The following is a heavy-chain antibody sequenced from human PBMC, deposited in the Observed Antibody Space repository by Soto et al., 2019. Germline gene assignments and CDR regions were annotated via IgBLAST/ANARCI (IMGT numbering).Heavy chain of an antibody. CDR3: AIEFGPYYYDSSGYIPY. Sequence: PGGSLRLSCAASGVTFSGYWMHWVRQAPGKGLVWVSRINSDGSSTSYADSVKGRFTISRDNAKNTLHLQMNSLRVEDTAVYYCAIEFGPYYYDSSGYIPYWGQGTLVTVSS. CDR2: INSDGSST. CDR1: GVTFSGYW. V-gene: IGHV3-74*01. J-gene: IGHJ4*02. D-gene: IGHD3-22*01.